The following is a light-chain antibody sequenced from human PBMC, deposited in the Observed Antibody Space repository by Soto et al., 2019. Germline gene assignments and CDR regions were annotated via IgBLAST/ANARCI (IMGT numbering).Light chain of an antibody. Sequence: DIQMTQSPSILSASVGDRVTITCRASQSISTWLAWYQQKPGKAPKLLIYDASSLESGVPSRFSGSGSGTEFTLTISSLQPDDFATYYCLQYNSYSQTFGQGTKVEIK. V-gene: IGKV1-5*01. CDR3: LQYNSYSQT. J-gene: IGKJ1*01. CDR1: QSISTW. CDR2: DAS.